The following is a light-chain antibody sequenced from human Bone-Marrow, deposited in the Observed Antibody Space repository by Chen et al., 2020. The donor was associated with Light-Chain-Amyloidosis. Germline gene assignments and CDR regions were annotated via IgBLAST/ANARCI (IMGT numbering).Light chain of an antibody. CDR2: EVT. CDR1: SSDVGGDNH. CDR3: SSYTITNTLV. Sequence: QSALTKTASVSGSPGQSITISCTGTSSDVGGDNHVSWYQQHPDKAPKLMIYEVTNRPSWVPDRFSGSKSDNTASLTISGLQTEDESDYFCSSYTITNTLVFGSGTRVTVL. J-gene: IGLJ1*01. V-gene: IGLV2-14*01.